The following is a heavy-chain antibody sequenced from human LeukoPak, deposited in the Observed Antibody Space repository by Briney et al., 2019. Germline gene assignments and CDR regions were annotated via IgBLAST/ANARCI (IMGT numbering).Heavy chain of an antibody. V-gene: IGHV4-59*01. D-gene: IGHD3-22*01. CDR3: ARDRGGDYDSSGFQYHFDY. Sequence: SETLSLTCTVSGVSISSYYWTWIRQPPRKGLEWIGYIYSSGSTNYSPSLKSRVTISIDTSKNQFSLRLSSVTAADTAVYFCARDRGGDYDSSGFQYHFDYWGQGALVTVSS. CDR1: GVSISSYY. J-gene: IGHJ4*02. CDR2: IYSSGST.